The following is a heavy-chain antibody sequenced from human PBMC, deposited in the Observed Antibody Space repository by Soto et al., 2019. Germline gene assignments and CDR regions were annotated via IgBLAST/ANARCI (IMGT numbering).Heavy chain of an antibody. CDR1: GGSISSGDYY. V-gene: IGHV4-31*03. D-gene: IGHD3-22*01. CDR2: TYFSGTT. J-gene: IGHJ5*02. CDR3: ARRDRSGFSYWLDT. Sequence: SETLSLTCTVSGGSISSGDYYWSWIRQHPGKGLEWIGTTYFSGTTYYNPSLKSRVTISVDTSKNQFSLNLSSVTAADTAVYYCARRDRSGFSYWLDTWGQGTLVTV.